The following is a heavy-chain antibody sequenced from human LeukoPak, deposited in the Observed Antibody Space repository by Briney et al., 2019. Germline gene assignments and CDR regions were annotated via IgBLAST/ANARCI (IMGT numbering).Heavy chain of an antibody. CDR3: ARVRSGSSAGNYGMDV. Sequence: PGGSLRLSCAASRFTFSSYWMHWVRQAPGKELVWVSRINSDGSSTSYADSVKGRFTISRDNAKNTLYLQMNSLRAEDTAVYYCARVRSGSSAGNYGMDVWGQGTTVTVSS. D-gene: IGHD1-26*01. V-gene: IGHV3-74*01. CDR2: INSDGSST. J-gene: IGHJ6*02. CDR1: RFTFSSYW.